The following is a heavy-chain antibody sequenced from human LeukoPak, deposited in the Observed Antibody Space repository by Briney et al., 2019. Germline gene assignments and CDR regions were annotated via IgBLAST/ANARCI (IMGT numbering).Heavy chain of an antibody. Sequence: GGSLRLSCAASGFTFSDYSMEWVRQAPGKGLEWISYISSTSTTIYYADSVRGRFTISRDNAKNSLYLQMNSLRAEDTALYYCAKDISPSSTSCRIDYWGQGTLVTVSS. D-gene: IGHD2-2*01. CDR3: AKDISPSSTSCRIDY. CDR1: GFTFSDYS. J-gene: IGHJ4*02. CDR2: ISSTSTTI. V-gene: IGHV3-48*04.